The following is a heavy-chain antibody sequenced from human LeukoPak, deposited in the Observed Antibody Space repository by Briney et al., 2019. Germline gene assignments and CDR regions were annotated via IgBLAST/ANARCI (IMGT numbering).Heavy chain of an antibody. V-gene: IGHV1-2*02. CDR2: INPNSGGT. J-gene: IGHJ3*02. Sequence: ASVNVSCKASGYTFTGYYMHWVRQAPGQGLEWMGWINPNSGGTNYAQKFQGRVTMTRDTSISTAYMELSRLRSDDTAVYYCARDWVSTSIVGSTDAFDIWGQGTMVTVSS. CDR3: ARDWVSTSIVGSTDAFDI. CDR1: GYTFTGYY. D-gene: IGHD1-26*01.